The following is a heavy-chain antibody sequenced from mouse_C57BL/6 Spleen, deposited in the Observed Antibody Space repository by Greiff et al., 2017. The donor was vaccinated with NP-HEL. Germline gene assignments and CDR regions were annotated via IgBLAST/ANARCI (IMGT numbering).Heavy chain of an antibody. Sequence: ESGPGLVKPSQSLSLTCSVTGYSITSGYYWNWIRQFPGNKLEWMGYISYDGSNNYNPSLKNRISITRDTSKNQFFLKLNSVTTEDTATYYCARQLRLQYYFDYWGQGTTLTVSS. CDR2: ISYDGSN. V-gene: IGHV3-6*01. CDR1: GYSITSGYY. D-gene: IGHD3-2*02. J-gene: IGHJ2*01. CDR3: ARQLRLQYYFDY.